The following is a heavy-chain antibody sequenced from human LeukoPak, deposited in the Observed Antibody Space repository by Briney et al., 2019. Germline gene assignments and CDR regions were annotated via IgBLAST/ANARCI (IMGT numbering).Heavy chain of an antibody. CDR2: ISGSGGST. CDR3: AKDRDYGDYVYFDY. Sequence: GGSLRLSCAASGFTFSSYAMSWVRQASGKGLEWVSAISGSGGSTYYADSVKGRFTISRDNSKNTLYPQMNSLRAEDTAVYYCAKDRDYGDYVYFDYWGQGTLVTVSS. D-gene: IGHD4-17*01. V-gene: IGHV3-23*01. CDR1: GFTFSSYA. J-gene: IGHJ4*02.